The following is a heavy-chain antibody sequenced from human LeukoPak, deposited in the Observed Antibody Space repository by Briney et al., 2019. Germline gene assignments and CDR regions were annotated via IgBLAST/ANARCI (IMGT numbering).Heavy chain of an antibody. CDR2: IWYDGSNK. D-gene: IGHD1-14*01. J-gene: IGHJ5*02. V-gene: IGHV3-33*01. CDR1: GFTFSSFG. Sequence: GGSLRLFCAASGFTFSSFGMHWVRQAPGKGLEWVAVIWYDGSNKYYADSVKGRFTISRDNSKNTLYLQMNSLRDEDTAVYYCARKWTENGFDPWGQGTLVTVSS. CDR3: ARKWTENGFDP.